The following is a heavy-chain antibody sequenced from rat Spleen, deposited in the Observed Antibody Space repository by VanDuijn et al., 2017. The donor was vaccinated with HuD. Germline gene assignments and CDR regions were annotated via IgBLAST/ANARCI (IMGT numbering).Heavy chain of an antibody. V-gene: IGHV5-7*01. CDR2: ISYDGSTP. Sequence: EVQVVESGGGIVQPGRSMKLSCAASGFTFSNYDMVWVRQAPTKGLKWVASISYDGSTPYYRDSVKGRFTISRDFAKSTLFLQMDSLRSEDTATYYCTRGYYFDYWGQGVMVTVSS. J-gene: IGHJ2*01. CDR3: TRGYYFDY. CDR1: GFTFSNYD.